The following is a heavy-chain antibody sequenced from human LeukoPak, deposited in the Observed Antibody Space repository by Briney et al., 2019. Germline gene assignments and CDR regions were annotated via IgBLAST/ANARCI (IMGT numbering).Heavy chain of an antibody. D-gene: IGHD3-10*01. CDR3: ARDHVVRGLVCDH. CDR1: GFSFSSHW. V-gene: IGHV3-7*05. CDR2: INQDGSEK. J-gene: IGHJ4*02. Sequence: GGSLRLSCAASGFSFSSHWMGWVRQAPGKGLEWVADINQDGSEKYYVDSVKGRFAISRDNAGNSLYLQMNSLRADDAAVYYCARDHVVRGLVCDHWGQGTLVTVSS.